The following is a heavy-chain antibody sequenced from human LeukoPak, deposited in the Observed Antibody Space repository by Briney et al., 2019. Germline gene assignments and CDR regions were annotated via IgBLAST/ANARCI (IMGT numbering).Heavy chain of an antibody. D-gene: IGHD3-22*01. CDR3: ARASGFSYYFDY. V-gene: IGHV3-30-3*01. CDR1: GFTFSSYA. Sequence: GRSLRLSCAASGFTFSSYAMHWVRQAPGKGLEWVAVISYDGSNKYYADSVKGRFTISRDNSKNTLYLQMNSPRAEDTAVYYCARASGFSYYFDYWGQGTLVTVSS. CDR2: ISYDGSNK. J-gene: IGHJ4*02.